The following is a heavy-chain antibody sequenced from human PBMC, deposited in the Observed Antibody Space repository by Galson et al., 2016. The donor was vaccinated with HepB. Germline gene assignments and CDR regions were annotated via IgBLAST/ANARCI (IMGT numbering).Heavy chain of an antibody. V-gene: IGHV6-1*01. J-gene: IGHJ4*02. CDR2: TYYRSNWYY. CDR3: ARVTRNAFDY. D-gene: IGHD1-14*01. CDR1: GDSVSGNGAAA. Sequence: CAISGDSVSGNGAAAWNWFRQSPSRGLECLGRTYYRSNWYYEYALSVTSRITISPDTSKNQFYMQLNSVTPEDAAVYFCARVTRNAFDYWGQGTLVTVSS.